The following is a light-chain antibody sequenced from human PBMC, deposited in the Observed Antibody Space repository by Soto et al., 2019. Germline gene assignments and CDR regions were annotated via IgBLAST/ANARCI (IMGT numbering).Light chain of an antibody. J-gene: IGKJ1*01. Sequence: DIQMTQSPSSLSASVGDRVTISCRASQSINKYVNWYQQKPGKAPKLLIYAASNLEGGVTSRFSGSGSGTDFTLTISSLQPEDFATYYCQQTYSRVRTFVQGTKVGIK. V-gene: IGKV1-39*01. CDR1: QSINKY. CDR3: QQTYSRVRT. CDR2: AAS.